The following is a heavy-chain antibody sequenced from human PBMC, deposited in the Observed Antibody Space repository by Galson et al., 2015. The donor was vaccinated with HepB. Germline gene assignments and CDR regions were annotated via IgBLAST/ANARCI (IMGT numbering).Heavy chain of an antibody. Sequence: SLRRSCAASGFMFSGHWMNWVRQAPGKGLEWVANIKEDGSIKYYVDSVTGRFTISRDNARNLLYLQMNGLRAEDTAVYFCARNRGYETFDYWGQGALVTVSS. D-gene: IGHD5-12*01. CDR1: GFMFSGHW. CDR3: ARNRGYETFDY. CDR2: IKEDGSIK. V-gene: IGHV3-7*03. J-gene: IGHJ4*02.